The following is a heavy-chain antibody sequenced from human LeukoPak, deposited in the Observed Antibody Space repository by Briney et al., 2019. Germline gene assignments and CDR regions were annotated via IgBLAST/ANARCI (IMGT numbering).Heavy chain of an antibody. D-gene: IGHD1-26*01. CDR2: IYYSGST. Sequence: SETLSLTCTVSGGSISSYYWSWIRQPPGKGLEWIGYIYYSGSTNYNPSLKSRVTISVDTSKNQFSLKLSSVTAADTAVYYCARADDPLLPSDYWGQGTLVTVSS. J-gene: IGHJ4*02. CDR1: GGSISSYY. V-gene: IGHV4-59*01. CDR3: ARADDPLLPSDY.